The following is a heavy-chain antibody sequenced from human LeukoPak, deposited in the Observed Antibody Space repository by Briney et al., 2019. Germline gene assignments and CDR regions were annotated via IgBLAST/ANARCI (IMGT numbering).Heavy chain of an antibody. CDR3: SKEGGGIAVAGLDY. Sequence: AESLRLSCAPSGSTFADYTMHWVRHAPGKGLEWVSLISWVGGSTYYADSWKGRFTIARDNSKCSLYLQMNRLRTEDTALYYCSKEGGGIAVAGLDYWGQGTLVTVSS. J-gene: IGHJ4*02. V-gene: IGHV3-43*01. CDR2: ISWVGGST. D-gene: IGHD6-19*01. CDR1: GSTFADYT.